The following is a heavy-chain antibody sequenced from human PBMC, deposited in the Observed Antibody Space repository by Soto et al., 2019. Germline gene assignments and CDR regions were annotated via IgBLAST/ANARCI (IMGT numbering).Heavy chain of an antibody. CDR3: ARHLYDFWSGYLFDY. V-gene: IGHV4-59*08. D-gene: IGHD3-3*01. CDR1: GGSISSYY. Sequence: PSETLSLTCTVSGGSISSYYWSWIRQPPGKGLEWIGYIYYSGSTNYNPSLKSRVTISVDTSKNQFSLKLSSVTAADTAVYYCARHLYDFWSGYLFDYWGQGTLVTVSS. J-gene: IGHJ4*02. CDR2: IYYSGST.